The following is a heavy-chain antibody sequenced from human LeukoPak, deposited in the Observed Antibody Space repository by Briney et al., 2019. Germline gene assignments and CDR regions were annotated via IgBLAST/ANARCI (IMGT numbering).Heavy chain of an antibody. V-gene: IGHV3-11*01. CDR2: ISSNGSTI. D-gene: IGHD6-13*01. J-gene: IGHJ4*02. Sequence: NPGGSLRLSCAASGFSFSDYYMTWIRQAPGKGLEWVSYISSNGSTIYYADSVKGRFTISRDNAKNSLYLQMNSLRAEDTAVYYCARGAGYSSSWYGTFDFWGQGTLVTVSS. CDR1: GFSFSDYY. CDR3: ARGAGYSSSWYGTFDF.